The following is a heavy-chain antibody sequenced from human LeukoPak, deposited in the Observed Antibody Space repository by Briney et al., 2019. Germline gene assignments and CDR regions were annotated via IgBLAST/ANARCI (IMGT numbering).Heavy chain of an antibody. CDR2: IDWNGGNT. J-gene: IGHJ6*03. V-gene: IGHV3-20*04. CDR3: ARVSRTVNYYYYYYMDV. D-gene: IGHD2-2*01. Sequence: PGGSLRLSCAASGFTLDDYGMSWVRQAPGKGLEWVSGIDWNGGNTGYADSVKGRFTISRDNAKNSLYLQMNSLRAEDTALYYCARVSRTVNYYYYYYMDVWGKGTTVTVSS. CDR1: GFTLDDYG.